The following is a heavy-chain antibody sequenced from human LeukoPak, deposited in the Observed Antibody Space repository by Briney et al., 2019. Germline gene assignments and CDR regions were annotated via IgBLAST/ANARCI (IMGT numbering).Heavy chain of an antibody. D-gene: IGHD6-13*01. CDR2: ISSSGSTI. CDR3: AGSSSRFDP. CDR1: GFTFSSYE. J-gene: IGHJ5*02. V-gene: IGHV3-48*03. Sequence: PGGSLRLSCAASGFTFSSYEMNWVRQAPGKGLEWVSYISSSGSTIYYADSVKGRFTISRDNAKNSLYLQMNSLRAEDTAVYYCAGSSSRFDPWGQGTLVTVSS.